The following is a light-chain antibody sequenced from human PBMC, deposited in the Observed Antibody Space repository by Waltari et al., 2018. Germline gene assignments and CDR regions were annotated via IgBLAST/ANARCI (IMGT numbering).Light chain of an antibody. Sequence: DIVLTQSPGTLSSSPGERATLSCRASQSVRSNYLAWYQQKPGQAPRLLIYAASSRATGIPDTFSGSGSGTDFTLTISRLEPEDFAVYYCQQYGSSPRTFGQGTKVEIK. CDR2: AAS. V-gene: IGKV3-20*01. CDR3: QQYGSSPRT. CDR1: QSVRSNY. J-gene: IGKJ1*01.